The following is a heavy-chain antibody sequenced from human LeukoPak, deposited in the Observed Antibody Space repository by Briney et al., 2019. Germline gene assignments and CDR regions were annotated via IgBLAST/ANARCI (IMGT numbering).Heavy chain of an antibody. CDR3: ARAATFRAPGLAFDI. CDR2: IYTSGST. Sequence: SETLSLTCTVSGGSISSSSYYWGWIRQPPGTGLEWIGRIYTSGSTNYNPSLKSRVTMSVDTSKNQFSLKLSSVTAADTAVYYCARAATFRAPGLAFDIWGQGTMVTVSS. V-gene: IGHV4-61*05. J-gene: IGHJ3*02. CDR1: GGSISSSSYY. D-gene: IGHD3-10*01.